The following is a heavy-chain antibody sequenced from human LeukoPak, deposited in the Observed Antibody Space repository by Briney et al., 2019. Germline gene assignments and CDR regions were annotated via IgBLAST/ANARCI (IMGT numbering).Heavy chain of an antibody. CDR2: ISSDGVIT. Sequence: PGGSLRLSCAASGFTVSSNYMSWVRQAPGKGLEYVSAISSDGVITYHADSVKGRFTISRDNSKNTLYVQMSSLRAEDTAVYYCVKGVAPRGFDVWGQGTMVTVSS. CDR1: GFTVSSNY. J-gene: IGHJ3*01. CDR3: VKGVAPRGFDV. D-gene: IGHD5-12*01. V-gene: IGHV3-64*05.